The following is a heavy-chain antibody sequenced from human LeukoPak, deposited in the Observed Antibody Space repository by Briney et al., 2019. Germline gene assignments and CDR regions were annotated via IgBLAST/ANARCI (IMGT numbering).Heavy chain of an antibody. D-gene: IGHD3-10*01. CDR2: IYPGDSDT. CDR3: ARHRGTMVRGVTDNDY. Sequence: GESLKISCKGSGYSFTSYWIGWVRPMPGKGLEWMGIIYPGDSDTRYSPSFQGQVTISADKSISTAYLQWSSLKASDTAMYYCARHRGTMVRGVTDNDYWGQGTLVTVSS. CDR1: GYSFTSYW. J-gene: IGHJ4*02. V-gene: IGHV5-51*01.